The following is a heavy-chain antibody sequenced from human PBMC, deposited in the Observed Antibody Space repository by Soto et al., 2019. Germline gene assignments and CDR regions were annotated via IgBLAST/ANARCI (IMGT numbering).Heavy chain of an antibody. CDR2: ISYDGSNK. V-gene: IGHV3-30*18. CDR1: GFTFSSYG. D-gene: IGHD3-10*01. Sequence: QVQLVESGGGVVQPGRSLRLSCAASGFTFSSYGMHWVRQAPGKGLEWVAVISYDGSNKYYADSVKGRFTISRDNSKNTLYLQMNSRRAEDTAVYYCAKEGVPWFGELLDYFDYWGQGTLVTVSS. CDR3: AKEGVPWFGELLDYFDY. J-gene: IGHJ4*02.